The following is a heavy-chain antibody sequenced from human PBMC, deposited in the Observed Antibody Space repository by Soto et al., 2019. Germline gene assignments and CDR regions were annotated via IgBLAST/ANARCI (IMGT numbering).Heavy chain of an antibody. CDR2: INPSGGSP. D-gene: IGHD6-19*01. J-gene: IGHJ6*02. V-gene: IGHV1-46*01. Sequence: ASVKVSCKASGYTFTSYYMHWVRQAPGQGLEWMGIINPSGGSPSYAQKFQGRVTMTRDMSTSTVYMELSRLRSEDTAVYYCANSGWYPQAYYYYYYGMDVWGQGTAVTVSS. CDR3: ANSGWYPQAYYYYYYGMDV. CDR1: GYTFTSYY.